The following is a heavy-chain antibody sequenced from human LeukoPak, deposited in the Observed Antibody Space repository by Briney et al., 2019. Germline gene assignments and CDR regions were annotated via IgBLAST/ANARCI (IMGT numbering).Heavy chain of an antibody. Sequence: PSETLSLTCTVSGYSISTGYYWGWIRQPPGTGLEFIGSIYYSGSTYYNPSLKSRDTISVDPSKNQFSLKLSSVTAADTAVYYCARDGRSLGFYYYYMDVWGKGTTVTVSS. CDR3: ARDGRSLGFYYYYMDV. J-gene: IGHJ6*03. V-gene: IGHV4-38-2*02. CDR1: GYSISTGYY. CDR2: IYYSGST.